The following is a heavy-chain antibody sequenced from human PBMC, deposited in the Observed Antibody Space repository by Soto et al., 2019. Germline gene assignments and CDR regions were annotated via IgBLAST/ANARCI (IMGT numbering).Heavy chain of an antibody. D-gene: IGHD3-16*01. V-gene: IGHV4-30-4*01. Sequence: QVQLRESGPGLVMPSQTLSLTCTVSGDSISSGNKYWSWIRQPPGKGLGWIGYIFSSGTTYYNPSRKSRLTMSLDASQNQFSLKLNSLTDADTAVYFCARVPAPFDYYYAMDVWGQGTTVTVSS. CDR2: IFSSGTT. CDR3: ARVPAPFDYYYAMDV. CDR1: GDSISSGNKY. J-gene: IGHJ6*02.